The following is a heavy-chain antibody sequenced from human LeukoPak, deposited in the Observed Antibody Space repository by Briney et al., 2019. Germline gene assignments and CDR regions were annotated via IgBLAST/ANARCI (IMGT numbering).Heavy chain of an antibody. CDR1: GGSISSYY. CDR2: IYYSGST. CDR3: AGGSGWYLDGMDV. J-gene: IGHJ6*02. V-gene: IGHV4-59*01. Sequence: SETLSLTCTVSGGSISSYYWSWIRQPPGKGLEWIGYIYYSGSTNYNPSLKSRVTISVDTSKNQFSLKLSSVTAADTAVYYCAGGSGWYLDGMDVWGQGTTVTVS. D-gene: IGHD6-19*01.